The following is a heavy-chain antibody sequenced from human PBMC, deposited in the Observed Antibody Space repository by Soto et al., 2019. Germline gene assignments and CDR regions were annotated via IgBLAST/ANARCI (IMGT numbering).Heavy chain of an antibody. J-gene: IGHJ3*02. Sequence: GGSLRLSCAASGFTFSDHYMDWVRQAPGKGLEWVGRTRNKANSYTTEYAASVKGTFTISRDDSKNSLYLQMNSLKTEDTSVYYCARDLGGSYYAFDIWGQGTMVTVSS. CDR3: ARDLGGSYYAFDI. CDR1: GFTFSDHY. D-gene: IGHD1-26*01. V-gene: IGHV3-72*01. CDR2: TRNKANSYTT.